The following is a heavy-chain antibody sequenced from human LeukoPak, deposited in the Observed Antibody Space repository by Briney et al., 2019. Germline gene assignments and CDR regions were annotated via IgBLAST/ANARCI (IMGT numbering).Heavy chain of an antibody. D-gene: IGHD3-10*01. Sequence: ASVKVSCKASGYTFTGYYMHWVRQAPGHGLEWMGRSNPNSGGTNYAQKFQGRVTMTRDTSIRTADMDLSRLRPEDTAVYYCASLTYGSGRYYNLGWFDPWGQGTLVTVSS. CDR2: SNPNSGGT. V-gene: IGHV1-2*06. J-gene: IGHJ5*02. CDR1: GYTFTGYY. CDR3: ASLTYGSGRYYNLGWFDP.